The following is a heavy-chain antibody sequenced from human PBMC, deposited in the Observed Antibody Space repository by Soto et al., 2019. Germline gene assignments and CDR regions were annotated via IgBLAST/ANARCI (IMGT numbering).Heavy chain of an antibody. V-gene: IGHV3-21*01. CDR2: VSKSDYT. Sequence: VGSLRLSCAVSGFYFNNYGINWVSQAPGKGLEWVSSVSKSDYTYYSDSVKGRFTISRDNAKNSVSLQMNSLRAEDTAVYYCAREDSIIIPAVSDFWGQGTLVTVSS. J-gene: IGHJ4*02. CDR1: GFYFNNYG. CDR3: AREDSIIIPAVSDF. D-gene: IGHD2-2*01.